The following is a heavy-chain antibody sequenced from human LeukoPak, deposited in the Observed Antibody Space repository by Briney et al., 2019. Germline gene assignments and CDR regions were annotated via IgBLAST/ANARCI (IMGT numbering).Heavy chain of an antibody. CDR2: INPSGGST. V-gene: IGHV1-46*01. D-gene: IGHD5-18*01. CDR1: GYTFTSYY. J-gene: IGHJ4*02. Sequence: APVKVSCKASGYTFTSYYMHWVRQAPGQGLEWMGIINPSGGSTSYAQKFQGRVTMTRDTSTSTVYMELSSLRSEDTAVYYCARGGPTILRIQLWLLLDYWGQGTLVTVSS. CDR3: ARGGPTILRIQLWLLLDY.